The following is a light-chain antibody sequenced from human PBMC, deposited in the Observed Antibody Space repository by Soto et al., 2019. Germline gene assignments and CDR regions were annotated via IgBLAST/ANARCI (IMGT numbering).Light chain of an antibody. CDR3: QQYGSYPRT. CDR2: GAS. J-gene: IGKJ1*01. CDR1: QSVNNN. Sequence: EIVMTQSPATLSVSPWERVTLSCRASQSVNNNLAWYQQKPGQAPRRLIYGASTRSAGSPASFSGSGSGTEFTLTISSLQAEDFGVYYCQQYGSYPRTFGQGTKVDIK. V-gene: IGKV3-15*01.